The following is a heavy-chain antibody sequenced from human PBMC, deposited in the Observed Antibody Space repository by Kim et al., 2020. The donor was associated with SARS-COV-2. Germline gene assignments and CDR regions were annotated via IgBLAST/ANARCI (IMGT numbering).Heavy chain of an antibody. Sequence: GGSLRLSCAASGFTFSSYSMNWVRQAPGKGLEWISSISSSSSYIYYADSVKGRFTISRDNARASLYLQMNSPRAEDTAVYYCARVLTSGWSYFDYWGQGT. CDR3: ARVLTSGWSYFDY. V-gene: IGHV3-21*04. D-gene: IGHD6-19*01. CDR2: ISSSSSYI. J-gene: IGHJ4*02. CDR1: GFTFSSYS.